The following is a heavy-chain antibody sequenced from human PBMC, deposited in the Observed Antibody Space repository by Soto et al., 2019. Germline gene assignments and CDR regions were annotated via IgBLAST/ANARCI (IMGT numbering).Heavy chain of an antibody. CDR3: APSPHPPPKSEALANQYNVDY. V-gene: IGHV3-23*01. D-gene: IGHD1-1*01. CDR1: GFTFSRYD. J-gene: IGHJ4*02. Sequence: EVQLLESGGGLVQPGGSLRLSCAASGFTFSRYDMSWVRQAPGEGLEWVSSIRDSGRSTYYAASVMGRFSISTDNTKHTLYKYMSNLRDDDTAVYYCAPSPHPPPKSEALANQYNVDYWGQGALVTVSS. CDR2: IRDSGRST.